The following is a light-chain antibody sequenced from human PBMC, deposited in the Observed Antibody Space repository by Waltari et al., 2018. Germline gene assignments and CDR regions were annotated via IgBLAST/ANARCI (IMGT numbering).Light chain of an antibody. CDR2: LAS. J-gene: IGKJ2*01. CDR1: QTISNH. Sequence: DIHITQSPSSLSASVGDRVTITCRASQTISNHLNWYQQKPGRAPKLLISLASTLQSGVPSRFSGSGSGTDFTLTISSLRPEDFATYFCQQSYTTSGIFGQGTKLEIK. V-gene: IGKV1-39*01. CDR3: QQSYTTSGI.